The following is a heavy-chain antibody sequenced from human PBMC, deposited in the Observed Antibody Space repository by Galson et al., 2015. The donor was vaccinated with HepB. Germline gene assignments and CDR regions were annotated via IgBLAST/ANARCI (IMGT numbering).Heavy chain of an antibody. CDR2: ISGSGGST. Sequence: SLRLSCAASGFTFSSYAMSWVRQAPGKGLEWVSAISGSGGSTYYADSVKGWFTISRDNSKNTLYLQMNSLRAEDTAVYYCAKDDSSGYYEGGLIDYWGQGTLVTVSS. V-gene: IGHV3-23*01. J-gene: IGHJ4*02. CDR3: AKDDSSGYYEGGLIDY. D-gene: IGHD3-22*01. CDR1: GFTFSSYA.